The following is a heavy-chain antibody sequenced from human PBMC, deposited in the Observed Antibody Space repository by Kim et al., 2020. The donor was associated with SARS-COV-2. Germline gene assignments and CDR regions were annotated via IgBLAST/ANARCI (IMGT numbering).Heavy chain of an antibody. Sequence: GGSLRLSCVASGFSFSRYSMNWVRQAPGKGLEWVSCISNTGGDMYYADSVKGRFTISRDNAKNTVYLQMNSLRAEDTAVYYCSTIWSGYYTPDYWGQGIL. CDR2: ISNTGGDM. D-gene: IGHD3-3*01. CDR1: GFSFSRYS. J-gene: IGHJ4*02. CDR3: STIWSGYYTPDY. V-gene: IGHV3-21*01.